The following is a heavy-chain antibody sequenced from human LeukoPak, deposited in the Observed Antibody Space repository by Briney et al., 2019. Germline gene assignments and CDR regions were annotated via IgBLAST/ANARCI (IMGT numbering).Heavy chain of an antibody. CDR2: ISNDGTNK. Sequence: GGSLRLSCAVSGFTFSNCAMHWVRQAPGKGLDWLALISNDGTNKYFADSVTGRLTISRDNSKNTLYLLMNSLTSEDTAVYFCARSCGGSFFPFDYWGQGTLVTVSS. CDR1: GFTFSNCA. J-gene: IGHJ4*02. D-gene: IGHD2-15*01. V-gene: IGHV3-30-3*01. CDR3: ARSCGGSFFPFDY.